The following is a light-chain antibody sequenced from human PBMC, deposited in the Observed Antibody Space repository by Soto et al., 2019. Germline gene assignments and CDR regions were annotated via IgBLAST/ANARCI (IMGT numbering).Light chain of an antibody. CDR2: DSS. J-gene: IGKJ1*01. V-gene: IGKV1-5*01. CDR3: QQYNGYYRT. Sequence: DIQMTQSPSTLSASVGDRVTITCRASQSISSWLAWYQQKPGKAPKLLIYDSSTLEGGVPSRFSGSGSGTEFTLTISSLQPDDFETYYCQQYNGYYRTFGQGTKVDI. CDR1: QSISSW.